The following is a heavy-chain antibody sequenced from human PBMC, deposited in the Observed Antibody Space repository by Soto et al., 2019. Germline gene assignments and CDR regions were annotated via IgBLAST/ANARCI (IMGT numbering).Heavy chain of an antibody. CDR1: SVSNAW. J-gene: IGHJ3*02. D-gene: IGHD3-10*01. CDR3: TTRVHTISAFDI. Sequence: SVSNAWMNWVRQAPGKGLEWVGRIKSKTDGGTTDYAAPVKGRFTISRDDSKNTLYLQMNSLKTEDTAVYYCTTRVHTISAFDIWGQGTMVTVSS. CDR2: IKSKTDGGTT. V-gene: IGHV3-15*07.